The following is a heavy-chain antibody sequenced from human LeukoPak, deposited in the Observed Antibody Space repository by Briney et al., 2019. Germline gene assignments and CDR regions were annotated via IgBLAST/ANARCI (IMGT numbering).Heavy chain of an antibody. D-gene: IGHD3-10*01. J-gene: IGHJ3*02. CDR1: GGSISSSSYY. CDR2: IYYSGST. V-gene: IGHV4-39*07. CDR3: ARMVRGADDAFDI. Sequence: SETLSLTCTVSGGSISSSSYYWGWIRQPPGEGLEWIGSIYYSGSTYYNPSLKSRVTISVDTSKNQFSLKLSSVTAADTAVYYCARMVRGADDAFDIWGQGTMVTVSS.